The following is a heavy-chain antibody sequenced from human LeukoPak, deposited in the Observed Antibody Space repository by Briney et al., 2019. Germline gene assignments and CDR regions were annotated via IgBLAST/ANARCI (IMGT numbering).Heavy chain of an antibody. CDR2: ISYDGSNK. V-gene: IGHV3-30*18. Sequence: PGGSLRLSCAASGFTFSSCGMHWVRQAPGKGLEWVAVISYDGSNKYYADSVKGRFAISRDNSKNTLYLQMNSLRAEDTAVYYCAKESIPGIAAAGTGEYYFDYWGQGTLVTVSS. CDR1: GFTFSSCG. D-gene: IGHD6-13*01. J-gene: IGHJ4*02. CDR3: AKESIPGIAAAGTGEYYFDY.